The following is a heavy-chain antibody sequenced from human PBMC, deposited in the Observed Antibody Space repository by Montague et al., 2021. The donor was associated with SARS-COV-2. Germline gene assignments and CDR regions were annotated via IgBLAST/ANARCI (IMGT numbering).Heavy chain of an antibody. V-gene: IGHV4-59*08. D-gene: IGHD3-22*01. Sequence: SETLSLTCSVSGDSMSTNYWSWIRQPPGKGLEWIGHIYNSGTTIYNPSLKSRATIFIDVSKTQFSLKLSSVTAADTAVYYCARQEYYYDSSGYGRMDWFDPWGQGTLVTVSS. CDR3: ARQEYYYDSSGYGRMDWFDP. J-gene: IGHJ5*02. CDR2: IYNSGTT. CDR1: GDSMSTNY.